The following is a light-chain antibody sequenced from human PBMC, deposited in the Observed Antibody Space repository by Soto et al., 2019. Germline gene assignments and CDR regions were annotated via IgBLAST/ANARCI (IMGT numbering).Light chain of an antibody. V-gene: IGKV3-20*01. Sequence: EIVLTQSPGTLSLSPGERATLSCRASQSVSSNYLAWYQQKPGQAPRLLIYVASYRATGIPDRFSGSGSGTDFTLTITRLEPEDFAVYYCPQYGSSPRTFGQGTKVEI. CDR3: PQYGSSPRT. J-gene: IGKJ1*01. CDR1: QSVSSNY. CDR2: VAS.